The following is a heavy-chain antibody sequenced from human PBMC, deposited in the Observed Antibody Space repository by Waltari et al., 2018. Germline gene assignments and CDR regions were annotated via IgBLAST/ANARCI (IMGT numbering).Heavy chain of an antibody. D-gene: IGHD6-13*01. CDR3: AKGGQQLAIDY. V-gene: IGHV3-23*03. CDR2: IYSGGST. Sequence: EVQLLESGGGLVQPGGSLRLSCAASGFTFSSYAMSWVRQAPGKGLEWVSVIYSGGSTYYADSVEGRFTISRDNSKNTLYLQMNSLRAEDTAVYYCAKGGQQLAIDYWGQGTLVTVSS. J-gene: IGHJ4*02. CDR1: GFTFSSYA.